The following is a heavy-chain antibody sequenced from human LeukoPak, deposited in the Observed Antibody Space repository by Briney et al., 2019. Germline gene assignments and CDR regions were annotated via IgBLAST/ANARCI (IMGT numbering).Heavy chain of an antibody. D-gene: IGHD1-1*01. Sequence: PSETLSLTCAVSGGSISSSNWWSWVRQPPGKGLEWIGEIYHSGSTNYNPSLKSRVTISVDTSKNQFSLKLSSVTAADTAVYYCASKLAWTPFDYWGQGTLVTVSS. CDR2: IYHSGST. CDR3: ASKLAWTPFDY. V-gene: IGHV4-4*02. J-gene: IGHJ4*02. CDR1: GGSISSSNW.